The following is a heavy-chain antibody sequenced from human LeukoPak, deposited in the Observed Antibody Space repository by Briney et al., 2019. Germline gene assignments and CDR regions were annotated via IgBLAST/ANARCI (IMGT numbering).Heavy chain of an antibody. V-gene: IGHV3-21*01. Sequence: PGGSLRLSCAASGFTFSSYSMNWVRQAPGKGLEWVSSISSSSSYIYYADSVKGRFTISRDNAKNSLYLQMNSLRAEDTAVYYCARDPVGWHYGSGSYPPYFDYWGQGTLVTVSS. D-gene: IGHD3-10*01. CDR3: ARDPVGWHYGSGSYPPYFDY. J-gene: IGHJ4*02. CDR1: GFTFSSYS. CDR2: ISSSSSYI.